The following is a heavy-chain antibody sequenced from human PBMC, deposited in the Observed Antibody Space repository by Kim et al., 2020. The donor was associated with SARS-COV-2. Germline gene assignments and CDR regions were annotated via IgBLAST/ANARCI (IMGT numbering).Heavy chain of an antibody. CDR2: IIPIFGTA. CDR1: GGTFSSYA. D-gene: IGHD3-22*01. V-gene: IGHV1-69*06. J-gene: IGHJ4*02. CDR3: ARGPYYYDSSGPPHSYPFDY. Sequence: SVNVSCKASGGTFSSYAISWVRQAPGQGLEWMGGIIPIFGTANYAQKFQGRVTITADKSTSTAYMELSSLRSEDTAVYYCARGPYYYDSSGPPHSYPFDYWGQGTLVTVSS.